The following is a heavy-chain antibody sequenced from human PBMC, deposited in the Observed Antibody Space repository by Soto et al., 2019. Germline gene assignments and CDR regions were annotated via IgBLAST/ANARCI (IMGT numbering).Heavy chain of an antibody. CDR2: INPSGGST. CDR3: ASGVVTAACFDY. V-gene: IGHV1-46*01. J-gene: IGHJ4*02. CDR1: GYTFTSYY. D-gene: IGHD2-21*02. Sequence: SAKVSCKASGYTFTSYYMHWVRQAPGQGLEWMGIINPSGGSTSYAQKFQGRVTMTRDTSTSTVYMELSSLRSEDTAVYYCASGVVTAACFDYWGQGTLVTVSS.